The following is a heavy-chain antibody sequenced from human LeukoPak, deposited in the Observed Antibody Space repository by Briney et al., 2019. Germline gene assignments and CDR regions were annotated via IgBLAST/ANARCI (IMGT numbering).Heavy chain of an antibody. CDR1: GGSVSSDNW. J-gene: IGHJ4*02. D-gene: IGHD2-2*01. Sequence: PSETLSLTCAVSGGSVSSDNWWSWVRQPPGKGLEWIGEVYRSGSTKYNPSLKSRVTISVDTSKNQFSLKLSSVTAADTAVYYCARQVMGSYQLLPHFDYWGQGTLVTVSS. V-gene: IGHV4-4*02. CDR2: VYRSGST. CDR3: ARQVMGSYQLLPHFDY.